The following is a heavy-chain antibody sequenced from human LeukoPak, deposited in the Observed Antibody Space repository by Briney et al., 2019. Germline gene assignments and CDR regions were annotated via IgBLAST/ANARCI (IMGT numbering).Heavy chain of an antibody. CDR2: INPSGGST. Sequence: ASVNVSCKASGYTFTSYYMHWVRQAPRQGLEWMGIINPSGGSTSYAQKFQGRVTMTRDTSTSTVYMELSSLRSEDTAVYYCASYDRSRGMDVWGQGTTVTVSS. V-gene: IGHV1-46*01. CDR3: ASYDRSRGMDV. CDR1: GYTFTSYY. J-gene: IGHJ6*02. D-gene: IGHD3-9*01.